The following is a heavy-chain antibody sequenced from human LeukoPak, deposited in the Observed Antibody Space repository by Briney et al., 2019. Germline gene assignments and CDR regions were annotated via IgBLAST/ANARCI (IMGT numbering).Heavy chain of an antibody. V-gene: IGHV3-48*03. Sequence: GGSLRLSCAASGFTFSSYEMNWVRQAPGKGLEWVSYISSSGSTIYYADSVKGRFTISRDNAKNSLYLQTNSLRAEDTAVYYCARARPYYYYGMGVWGQGTTVTVSS. CDR3: ARARPYYYYGMGV. J-gene: IGHJ6*02. CDR1: GFTFSSYE. CDR2: ISSSGSTI.